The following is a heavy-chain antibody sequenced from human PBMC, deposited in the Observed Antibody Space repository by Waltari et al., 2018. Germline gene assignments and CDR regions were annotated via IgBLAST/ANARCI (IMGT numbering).Heavy chain of an antibody. CDR2: IKQDGSEK. CDR3: ARGLPWGSYRPFDY. V-gene: IGHV3-7*04. D-gene: IGHD3-16*02. J-gene: IGHJ4*02. CDR1: GFTFSSYW. Sequence: EVQLVESGGGLVQPGGSVRLSCAAAGFTFSSYWMSWFRRAPGKGLEWVANIKQDGSEKYYVDSVKGRFTISRDNAKNSLYLQMNSLRAEDTAVYYCARGLPWGSYRPFDYWGQGTLVTVSS.